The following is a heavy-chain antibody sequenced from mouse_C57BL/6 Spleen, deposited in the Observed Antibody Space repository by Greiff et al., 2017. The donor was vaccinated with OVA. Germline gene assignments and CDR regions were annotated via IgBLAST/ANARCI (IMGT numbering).Heavy chain of an antibody. D-gene: IGHD2-1*01. J-gene: IGHJ3*01. Sequence: VQLQQPGAELVRPGTSVKLSCKASGYTFTSYWMHWVKQRPGQGLEWIGVIDPSDSYTNYNQKFKGKATLTVDTSSSTAYMQLSSLTSEDSAVYDCARFGNYGAWFAYWGKGTLVTVSA. CDR2: IDPSDSYT. CDR1: GYTFTSYW. V-gene: IGHV1-59*01. CDR3: ARFGNYGAWFAY.